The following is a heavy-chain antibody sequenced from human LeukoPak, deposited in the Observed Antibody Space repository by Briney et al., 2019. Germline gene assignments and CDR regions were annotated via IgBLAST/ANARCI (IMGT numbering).Heavy chain of an antibody. J-gene: IGHJ4*02. D-gene: IGHD2-8*01. Sequence: RGSLRLSCAASVFTFSSYWMSWVRHAPGKGLEWVANIKPEGSGDYYLDSLKGGFTISRANDKKSLYLQIKSLGAEDRALYYWARGCSIGTDGSDYWGQGTLVTVAS. CDR1: VFTFSSYW. V-gene: IGHV3-7*01. CDR2: IKPEGSGD. CDR3: ARGCSIGTDGSDY.